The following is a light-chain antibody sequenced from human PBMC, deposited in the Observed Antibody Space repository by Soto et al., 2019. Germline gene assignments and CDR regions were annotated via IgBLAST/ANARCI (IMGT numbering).Light chain of an antibody. CDR3: QQYNNWPPNT. Sequence: AIQMTQSPSSLSASVGDKVTITCRASQAFRNDLSWYQQKPGKAPKLLIYGASRMQSGVPSRFSGSVSGTDFTLTISSLQPEDFAVYYCQQYNNWPPNTFGQGTRLEIK. CDR1: QAFRND. V-gene: IGKV1-6*01. CDR2: GAS. J-gene: IGKJ5*01.